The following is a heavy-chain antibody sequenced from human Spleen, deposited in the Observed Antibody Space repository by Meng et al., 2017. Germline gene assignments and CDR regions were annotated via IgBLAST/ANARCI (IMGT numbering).Heavy chain of an antibody. J-gene: IGHJ4*02. D-gene: IGHD6-13*01. Sequence: ASAKVSCKASGYTFSNYGISWVRQAPGEGLEWMGWISTYNGNTNYAQKVQGRVTMTTDTSTSTAYMELRSLRSDDTAMFYCARDEDISAAGKLFGDYWGQGTLVTVSS. CDR1: GYTFSNYG. CDR3: ARDEDISAAGKLFGDY. V-gene: IGHV1-18*01. CDR2: ISTYNGNT.